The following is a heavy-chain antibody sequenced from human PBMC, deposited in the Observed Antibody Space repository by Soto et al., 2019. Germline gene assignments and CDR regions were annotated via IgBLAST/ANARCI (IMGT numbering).Heavy chain of an antibody. CDR1: GYTFTSYG. Sequence: QVQLVQSGAEVKKPGASVKVSCKASGYTFTSYGISWVRQAPGQGLEWMGWISAYNGNTNYAQKLQGRVTMTTDTSTRTAYMELRSLRSDDTAVYYCARVDAPYYYGSGSYSGANWFDPWGQGTLVTVSS. V-gene: IGHV1-18*04. D-gene: IGHD3-10*01. J-gene: IGHJ5*02. CDR3: ARVDAPYYYGSGSYSGANWFDP. CDR2: ISAYNGNT.